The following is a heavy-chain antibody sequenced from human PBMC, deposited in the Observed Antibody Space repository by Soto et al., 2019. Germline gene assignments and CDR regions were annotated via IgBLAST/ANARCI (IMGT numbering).Heavy chain of an antibody. Sequence: GGSLRLSCAASGFTFSSYGMHWVRQAPGKGLEWVAVIWYDGSNKYYADSVKGRFTISRDNSKNTLYLQMNSLRAEDTAVYYCARDLLGGGDLYYYMDVWGKGTTVTVSS. V-gene: IGHV3-33*08. CDR2: IWYDGSNK. J-gene: IGHJ6*03. CDR1: GFTFSSYG. D-gene: IGHD2-21*01. CDR3: ARDLLGGGDLYYYMDV.